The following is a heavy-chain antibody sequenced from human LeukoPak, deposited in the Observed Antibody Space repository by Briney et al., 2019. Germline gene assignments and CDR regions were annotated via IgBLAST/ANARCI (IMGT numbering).Heavy chain of an antibody. CDR2: MNPNSGNT. CDR1: GYTFTSYD. CDR3: ARGPTYYDFWSGYLSSYYYYYGMDV. V-gene: IGHV1-8*01. J-gene: IGHJ6*02. D-gene: IGHD3-3*01. Sequence: ASVKVSCKASGYTFTSYDINWVRQATGQGLEWMGRMNPNSGNTGYAQKFQGRVTMTRNTSISTAYMELSSLRSEDTAVYYCARGPTYYDFWSGYLSSYYYYYGMDVWGQGTTVTVSS.